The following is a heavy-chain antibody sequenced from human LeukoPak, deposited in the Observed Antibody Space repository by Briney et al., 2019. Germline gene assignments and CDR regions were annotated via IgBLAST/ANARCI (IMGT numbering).Heavy chain of an antibody. V-gene: IGHV3-23*01. CDR1: GFTFGSYA. Sequence: GGSLRLPCAASGFTFGSYAMYWVRQAPGKGQEWVSGISGSGGSTFYADSVKGRFTISRDNSENTVYLQMNSLRADDTAVYYCAKTTAGYSSGRYPGRPVDYWGQGTLVTVSS. CDR2: ISGSGGST. J-gene: IGHJ4*02. D-gene: IGHD6-19*01. CDR3: AKTTAGYSSGRYPGRPVDY.